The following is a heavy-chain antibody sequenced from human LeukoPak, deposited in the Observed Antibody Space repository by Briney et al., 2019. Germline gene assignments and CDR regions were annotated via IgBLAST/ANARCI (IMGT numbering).Heavy chain of an antibody. J-gene: IGHJ4*02. CDR2: ISGSGGST. V-gene: IGHV3-23*01. CDR1: GFTFSSYA. Sequence: GGSLRLSCAASGFTFSSYAMSWVRQAPGKGLEWVSAISGSGGSTYYADSVKGRFTISRDNSKNTLYLQMNSLRAEDMAVYYCAKEAKGYYDFWSGYYFDYWGQGTLVTVSS. CDR3: AKEAKGYYDFWSGYYFDY. D-gene: IGHD3-3*01.